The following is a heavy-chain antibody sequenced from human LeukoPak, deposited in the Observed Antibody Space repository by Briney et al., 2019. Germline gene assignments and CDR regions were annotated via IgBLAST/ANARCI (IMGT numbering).Heavy chain of an antibody. CDR3: ARGVYIAAAQYGY. Sequence: PSQTLSLTCAVSGGSISSYYWSWIRQPPGKGLEWIGYIYYSGTTNYNPSLKSRVTISVDTSKNQFSLKLSSVTAADTAVYYCARGVYIAAAQYGYWGQGTLVTVSS. J-gene: IGHJ4*02. CDR2: IYYSGTT. D-gene: IGHD6-13*01. CDR1: GGSISSYY. V-gene: IGHV4-59*01.